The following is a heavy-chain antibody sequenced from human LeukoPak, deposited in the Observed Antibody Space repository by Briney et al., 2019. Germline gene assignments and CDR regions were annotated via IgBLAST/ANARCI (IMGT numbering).Heavy chain of an antibody. D-gene: IGHD6-13*01. J-gene: IGHJ4*02. CDR1: GYTFTDYY. CDR2: INPHSGGT. CDR3: ARAAAATMANYFDY. V-gene: IGHV1-2*02. Sequence: ASVKVSCKASGYTFTDYYMHWVRQAPGQGLEWMGWINPHSGGTSYAQKFQGRVTMTRDTSISTAHMELSRLRSDDTAVHYCARAAAATMANYFDYWGQGTLVTVSS.